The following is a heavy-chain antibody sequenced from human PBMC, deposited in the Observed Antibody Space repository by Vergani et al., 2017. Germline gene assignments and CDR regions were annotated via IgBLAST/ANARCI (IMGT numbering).Heavy chain of an antibody. J-gene: IGHJ4*02. CDR1: GFTFSSYG. D-gene: IGHD6-19*01. Sequence: QVQLVESGGGVVQPGRSLRLSCAASGFTFSSYGMHWVRQAPGKGLEWVAVISYDGSNKYYADSVKGRFTISRDNSKNTLYLQMNSLRAEDTAVYYCARQWLGTIDYWGQGTLVTVSS. CDR2: ISYDGSNK. CDR3: ARQWLGTIDY. V-gene: IGHV3-30*03.